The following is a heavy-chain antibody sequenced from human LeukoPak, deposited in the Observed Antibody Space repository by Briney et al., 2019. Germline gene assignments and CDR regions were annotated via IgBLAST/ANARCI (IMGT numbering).Heavy chain of an antibody. CDR2: ISSSSSYI. D-gene: IGHD6-19*01. Sequence: GGSLRLSCAASGFTFSSYSMNWVRQAPGKGLEWVSSISSSSSYIYYADSVKGRFTISRDNAKNSLYLQMNSLRAEDTAVYYCARSMPDSSGWSDPIDYWGQGTLVTVSS. CDR1: GFTFSSYS. J-gene: IGHJ4*02. V-gene: IGHV3-21*01. CDR3: ARSMPDSSGWSDPIDY.